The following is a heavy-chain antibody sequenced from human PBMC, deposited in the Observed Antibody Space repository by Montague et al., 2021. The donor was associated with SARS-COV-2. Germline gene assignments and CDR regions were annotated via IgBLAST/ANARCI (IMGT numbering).Heavy chain of an antibody. Sequence: SETLSLTCAVYGGSFSGYYWSWIRQPPGKGLEWIGEINHSGSTNYNPSLKSRVTISVDTSKNQFSLKLSSVTAADTAVYDCARDPGGAYGMDVWGQGTTVTVSS. CDR3: ARDPGGAYGMDV. CDR2: INHSGST. D-gene: IGHD3-10*01. CDR1: GGSFSGYY. V-gene: IGHV4-34*01. J-gene: IGHJ6*02.